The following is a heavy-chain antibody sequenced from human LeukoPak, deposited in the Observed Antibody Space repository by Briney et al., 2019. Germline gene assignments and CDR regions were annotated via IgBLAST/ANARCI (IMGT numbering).Heavy chain of an antibody. CDR2: ISSSSSYI. J-gene: IGHJ4*02. CDR3: ARAPPHYYDSDVPFDY. CDR1: GFTFSTYS. Sequence: GGSLRLSCAASGFTFSTYSMNWVRQAPGKGLEWVSSISSSSSYIYYADSVKGRFTISRDNAENSLYLQMNSLRADDTAVYYCARAPPHYYDSDVPFDYWGQGTLVTVSS. V-gene: IGHV3-21*01. D-gene: IGHD3-22*01.